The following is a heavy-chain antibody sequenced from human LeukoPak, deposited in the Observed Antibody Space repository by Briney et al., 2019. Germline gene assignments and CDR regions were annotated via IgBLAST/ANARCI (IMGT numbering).Heavy chain of an antibody. V-gene: IGHV4-30-4*01. CDR3: ARRDVTTHRFDY. J-gene: IGHJ4*02. CDR2: IYHSGTS. CDR1: GDSISSGASY. Sequence: SETLSLTCTVSGDSISSGASYWSWIRRPPGEGLEWIGYIYHSGTSYYNPSLRSRVTISVDTSKNQFSLNLRSVTDADTAVYYCARRDVTTHRFDYWGQGALVTVSS. D-gene: IGHD4-17*01.